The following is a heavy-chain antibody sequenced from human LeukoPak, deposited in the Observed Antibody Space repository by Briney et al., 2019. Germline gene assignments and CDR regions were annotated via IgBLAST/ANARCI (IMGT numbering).Heavy chain of an antibody. V-gene: IGHV1-58*01. J-gene: IGHJ6*02. CDR2: IVVGSGNT. D-gene: IGHD6-19*01. Sequence: VASVKVSCKASGFTFTSSAVQWVRQARGQRLEWIGWIVVGSGNTNYAQKFQERVTITRDMSTSTAYMELSSLRSEDTAVYYCAADAPGGAVAGNYYYYGMDVWGQGTTVTVSS. CDR3: AADAPGGAVAGNYYYYGMDV. CDR1: GFTFTSSA.